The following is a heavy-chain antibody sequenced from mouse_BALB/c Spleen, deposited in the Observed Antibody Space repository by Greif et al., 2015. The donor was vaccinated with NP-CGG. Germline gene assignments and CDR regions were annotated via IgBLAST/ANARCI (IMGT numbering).Heavy chain of an antibody. D-gene: IGHD1-2*01. J-gene: IGHJ4*01. CDR2: IDPENGNT. CDR3: ARLSTANYYAMDY. Sequence: VQLQQSGAELVRPGALVKLSCKASGFNIKDYYMHWVKQRPEQGLEWIGWIDPENGNTIYDPKFQGKASITADTSSNTAYLQLSSLTSEDTAVYYCARLSTANYYAMDYWGQGTSVTVSS. V-gene: IGHV14-1*02. CDR1: GFNIKDYY.